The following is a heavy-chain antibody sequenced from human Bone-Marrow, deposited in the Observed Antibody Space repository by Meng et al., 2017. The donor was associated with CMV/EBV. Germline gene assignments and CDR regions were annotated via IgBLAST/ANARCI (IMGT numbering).Heavy chain of an antibody. Sequence: SGFTFSSYGMHWVRQAPGKGLEWVAVISYDGSNKYYADSVKGRFTISRDNSKNTLYLQMNSLRAEDTAVYYCAKVRSSSTRLAYFDYWGQGTLVTVSS. D-gene: IGHD2-2*01. CDR3: AKVRSSSTRLAYFDY. CDR1: GFTFSSYG. CDR2: ISYDGSNK. J-gene: IGHJ4*02. V-gene: IGHV3-30*18.